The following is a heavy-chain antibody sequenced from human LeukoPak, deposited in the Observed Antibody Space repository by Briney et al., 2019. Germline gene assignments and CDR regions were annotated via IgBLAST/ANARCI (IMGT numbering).Heavy chain of an antibody. CDR3: ARGPRISIFGVVSQYYFDY. CDR1: GGSISSSSYY. CDR2: IYYSGST. Sequence: SSETLSLTCTVSGGSISSSSYYWGWIRQPPGKGLEWIGSIYYSGSTYYNPSLKSRVTISVDTSKNQFSLKLSSVTAADTAAYYCARGPRISIFGVVSQYYFDYWGQGTLVTVSS. J-gene: IGHJ4*02. V-gene: IGHV4-39*01. D-gene: IGHD3-3*01.